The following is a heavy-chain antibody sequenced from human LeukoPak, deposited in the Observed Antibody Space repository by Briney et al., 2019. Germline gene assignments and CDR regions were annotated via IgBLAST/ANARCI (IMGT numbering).Heavy chain of an antibody. V-gene: IGHV3-7*01. CDR2: INQHGGDK. J-gene: IGHJ3*02. CDR3: ASVPLRGDAFDI. D-gene: IGHD3-16*01. CDR1: GFTFSTYW. Sequence: GGSLRLSCAASGFTFSTYWMSWVRQAPGKGLEWVANINQHGGDKNYLDSVKGRFTISRDNAQNSLYLQMSSLRAEDTAVYYCASVPLRGDAFDIWGQGTMVTVSS.